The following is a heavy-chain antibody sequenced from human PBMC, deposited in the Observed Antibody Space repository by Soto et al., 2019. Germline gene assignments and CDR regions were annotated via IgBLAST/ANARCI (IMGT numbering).Heavy chain of an antibody. J-gene: IGHJ6*03. D-gene: IGHD3-3*01. Sequence: ETLSLTCAVYGGSFSGYYWSWIRQPPGKGLEWIGEINHSGSTNYNPSLKSRVTISVDTSKNQFSLKLSSVTAADTAVYYCARGPPYYDFWSGYDTSYYYYYMDVWGKGTTVTVSS. CDR2: INHSGST. CDR1: GGSFSGYY. V-gene: IGHV4-34*01. CDR3: ARGPPYYDFWSGYDTSYYYYYMDV.